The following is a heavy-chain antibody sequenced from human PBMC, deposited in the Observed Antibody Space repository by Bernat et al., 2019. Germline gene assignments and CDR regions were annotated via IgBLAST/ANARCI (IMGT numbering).Heavy chain of an antibody. CDR3: ARGTSTSAPYMDV. CDR2: VNSDGSST. CDR1: GLTFSSYW. Sequence: EVQLVESGGGLVQPGGSLRLSCAASGLTFSSYWMHWVRQAPGKGLVWVSRVNSDGSSTSYADSVKGRFTISRDNAKNSLYLQMNSLRAEDTAVYYCARGTSTSAPYMDVWGKGTTVTVSS. V-gene: IGHV3-74*01. J-gene: IGHJ6*03.